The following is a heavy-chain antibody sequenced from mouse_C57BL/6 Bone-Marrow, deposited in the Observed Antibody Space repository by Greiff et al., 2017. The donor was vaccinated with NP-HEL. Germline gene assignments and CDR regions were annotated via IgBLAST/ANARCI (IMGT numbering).Heavy chain of an antibody. Sequence: VQLQESGPELVKPGASVKISCKASGYAFSSSWMNWVKQRPGKGLEWIGRIYPGDGDTNYNGKFKGKATLTADKSSSTAYMQLSSLTSEDSAVYFCARSGFITTVVAHFDYWGQGTTLTVSS. V-gene: IGHV1-82*01. CDR3: ARSGFITTVVAHFDY. CDR1: GYAFSSSW. J-gene: IGHJ2*01. D-gene: IGHD1-1*01. CDR2: IYPGDGDT.